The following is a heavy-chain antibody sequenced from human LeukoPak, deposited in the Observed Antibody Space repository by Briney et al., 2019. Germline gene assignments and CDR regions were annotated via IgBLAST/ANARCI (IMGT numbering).Heavy chain of an antibody. Sequence: PSETLSLTCAVSGYSISSGYYWGWIRQPPGKGLEWIGSIYHSGSTYYNPSLKSRVTISVDTSKNQFSRKLSSVTAADTAVYYCARQSATAAYDYWGQGTLVTVSS. CDR3: ARQSATAAYDY. V-gene: IGHV4-38-2*01. J-gene: IGHJ4*02. CDR1: GYSISSGYY. D-gene: IGHD6-13*01. CDR2: IYHSGST.